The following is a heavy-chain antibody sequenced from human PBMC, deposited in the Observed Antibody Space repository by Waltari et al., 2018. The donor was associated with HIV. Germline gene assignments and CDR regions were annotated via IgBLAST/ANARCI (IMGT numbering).Heavy chain of an antibody. D-gene: IGHD6-19*01. J-gene: IGHJ5*02. V-gene: IGHV4-34*01. CDR3: ARGHGIAVAGTWFDP. Sequence: QVQLQQWGAGLLKPSETLSLTCAVYGGSFSGYYWSWIRQPPGKGLEWIGEINHSGSTNYNPSRKSQVTISVDTSKNQFSLKLSSVTAADTAVYYCARGHGIAVAGTWFDPWGQGTLVTVSS. CDR1: GGSFSGYY. CDR2: INHSGST.